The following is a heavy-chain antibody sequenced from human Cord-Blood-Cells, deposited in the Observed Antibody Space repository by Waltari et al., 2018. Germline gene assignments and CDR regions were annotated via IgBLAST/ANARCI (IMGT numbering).Heavy chain of an antibody. Sequence: QVQLVQSGAEVKKPGASVKVSCKASGYTFTSYDINWVRQATGQGLEWMGSMNPNSGNTGYAQKFQGRVTMTRNTSISTAYMELSSLRSEDTAMYYCARGVTIFGVVIDAFDIWGQGTMVTVSS. CDR1: GYTFTSYD. J-gene: IGHJ3*02. D-gene: IGHD3-3*01. CDR3: ARGVTIFGVVIDAFDI. CDR2: MNPNSGNT. V-gene: IGHV1-8*01.